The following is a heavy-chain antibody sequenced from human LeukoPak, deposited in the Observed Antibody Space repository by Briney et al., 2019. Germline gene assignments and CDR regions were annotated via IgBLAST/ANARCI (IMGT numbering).Heavy chain of an antibody. Sequence: AASVKVSCKASGYTFTSYYMHWVRQAPGQGLEWMGIINPSGGSTSYAQKLQGRVTMTTDTSTSTAYMELRSLRSDDTAVYYCARGGWELRRNDYWGQGTLVTVSS. CDR2: INPSGGST. V-gene: IGHV1-46*01. CDR3: ARGGWELRRNDY. CDR1: GYTFTSYY. J-gene: IGHJ4*02. D-gene: IGHD1-26*01.